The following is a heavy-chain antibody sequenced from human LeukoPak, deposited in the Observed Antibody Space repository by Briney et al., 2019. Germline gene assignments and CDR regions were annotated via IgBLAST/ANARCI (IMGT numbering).Heavy chain of an antibody. V-gene: IGHV4-39*02. J-gene: IGHJ4*02. CDR1: GGSISSSSYY. CDR2: IYYSGST. Sequence: SETLSLTCTVSGGSISSSSYYWGWIRQPPGKGLEWIGSIYYSGSTYYNPSLKSRVTISVDTSKNQFSLKLSSVTAADTAVYYCARDYGLHLDYWGQGTLVTVSS. D-gene: IGHD4-17*01. CDR3: ARDYGLHLDY.